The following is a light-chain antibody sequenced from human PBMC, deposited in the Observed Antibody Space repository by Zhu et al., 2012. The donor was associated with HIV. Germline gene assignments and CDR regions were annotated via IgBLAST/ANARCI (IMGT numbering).Light chain of an antibody. V-gene: IGKV3-20*01. CDR1: QSVTNDY. CDR2: GAS. Sequence: EIVLTQSPGTLSSSPGDRATLSCRASQSVTNDYLAWYQQKPGQAPRLLIYGASSRATGIPDRFSGSGSGTDFILTISRVEPEDFAVYYCHQYLSPPETFGQGTKVEIK. J-gene: IGKJ1*01. CDR3: HQYLSPPET.